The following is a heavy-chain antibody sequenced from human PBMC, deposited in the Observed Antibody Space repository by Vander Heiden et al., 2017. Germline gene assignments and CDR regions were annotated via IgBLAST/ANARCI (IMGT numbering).Heavy chain of an antibody. D-gene: IGHD2-15*01. V-gene: IGHV3-15*01. J-gene: IGHJ4*02. CDR1: GCNFSRAW. Sequence: EVELVESGGGFVRPGGSLRLSCAVSGCNFSRAWLSWVRQAPWKGLEWVGRIKSTRDGGAIDYGAAVKGRFIISRDDSENMMFLQLNGLKTEDTAVYYCSTGYSLAVAATAKTWGPGTLVTVAA. CDR3: STGYSLAVAATAKT. CDR2: IKSTRDGGAI.